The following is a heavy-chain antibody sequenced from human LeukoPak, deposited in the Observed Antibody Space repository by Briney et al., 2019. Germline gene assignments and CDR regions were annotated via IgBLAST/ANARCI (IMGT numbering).Heavy chain of an antibody. D-gene: IGHD1-26*01. J-gene: IGHJ4*02. CDR3: ASPYSGNSPFDY. Sequence: SETLSLTCSDSGGSISSTFYYWGWIRQPPGKGLEWIGSIYYSGSTYYNPSLKSRVTISVDTSKNQFSLKLSSVTAADTAVYYCASPYSGNSPFDYWGQGTLVTVSS. CDR2: IYYSGST. CDR1: GGSISSTFYY. V-gene: IGHV4-39*01.